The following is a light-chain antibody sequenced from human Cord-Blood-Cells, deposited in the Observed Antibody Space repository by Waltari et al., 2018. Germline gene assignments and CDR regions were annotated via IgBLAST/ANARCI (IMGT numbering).Light chain of an antibody. V-gene: IGKV1-9*01. Sequence: DIQLTQSPSFLSASVGDRVTITCRASQGISSYLAWYQQKPGKAPKLLIYAASTLQSGVPSRFSGSGSGTEFTLTISSLQPEDFATYYCQQSYSTPFTFAPGTKVDIK. CDR1: QGISSY. CDR2: AAS. CDR3: QQSYSTPFT. J-gene: IGKJ3*01.